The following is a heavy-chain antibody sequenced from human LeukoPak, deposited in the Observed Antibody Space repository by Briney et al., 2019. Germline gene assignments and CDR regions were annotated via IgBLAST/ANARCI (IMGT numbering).Heavy chain of an antibody. CDR3: ARVGQYCSSTSCYLYYYYYYMDV. D-gene: IGHD2-2*01. J-gene: IGHJ6*03. CDR2: INHSGST. V-gene: IGHV4-34*01. Sequence: PSETLSLTCAVYGGSFSGYYWSWIRQPPGKGLEWIGEINHSGSTNYNPSLKSRVTISVDKSKNQFSLKLSSVTAADTAVYYCARVGQYCSSTSCYLYYYYYYMDVWGKGTTVTVSS. CDR1: GGSFSGYY.